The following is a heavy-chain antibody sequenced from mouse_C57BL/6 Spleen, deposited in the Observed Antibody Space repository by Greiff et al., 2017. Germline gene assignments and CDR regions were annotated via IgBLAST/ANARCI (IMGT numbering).Heavy chain of an antibody. CDR3: ARAGTYFDV. CDR1: GYTFTSYW. CDR2: IDPSDSYT. D-gene: IGHD4-1*01. Sequence: VQLQQPGAELVRPGTSVKLSCKASGYTFTSYWMHWVKQRPGQGLEWIGVIDPSDSYTNYNQKFKGKATLTVDTSSSTAYMQLSSLTSEDAAVYYCARAGTYFDVWGTGTTVTVSS. J-gene: IGHJ1*03. V-gene: IGHV1-59*01.